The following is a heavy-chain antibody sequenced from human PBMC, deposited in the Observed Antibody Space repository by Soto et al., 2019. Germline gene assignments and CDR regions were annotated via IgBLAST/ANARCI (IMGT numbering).Heavy chain of an antibody. CDR2: IYHSGST. CDR1: GGSISSSNW. D-gene: IGHD2-15*01. V-gene: IGHV4-4*02. J-gene: IGHJ5*01. CDR3: ARVKKAIDGLRRQYTTGCFDS. Sequence: SETLSLTCAVSGGSISSSNWWSWVRQPPGKGLEWIGEIYHSGSTNYNPSLKSRVTISVDKSKNQFSLKLSSVTAADTAVYYCARVKKAIDGLRRQYTTGCFDSWGQGALVT.